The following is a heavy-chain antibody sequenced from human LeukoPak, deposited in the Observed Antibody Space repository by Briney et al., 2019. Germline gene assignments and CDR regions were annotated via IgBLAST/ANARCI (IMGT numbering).Heavy chain of an antibody. J-gene: IGHJ4*02. Sequence: NPSETLSLTCAVYGGSFSGYYWSWIRQPPGKGLEWIGEINHSGSTNYNPSLKSRVTISVDTSKNQFSLKLSSVTAADTAVYYCARGEEAVVVITRPSYFDYWGQGTLVTVSS. CDR3: ARGEEAVVVITRPSYFDY. CDR2: INHSGST. V-gene: IGHV4-34*01. CDR1: GGSFSGYY. D-gene: IGHD3-22*01.